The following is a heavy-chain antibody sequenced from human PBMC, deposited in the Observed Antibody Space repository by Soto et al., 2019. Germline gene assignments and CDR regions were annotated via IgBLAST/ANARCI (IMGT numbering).Heavy chain of an antibody. D-gene: IGHD2-2*01. CDR3: ARDVFVGLPLFY. CDR2: ISSSSSYI. Sequence: GGSLRLSCAASGFTFSSYSMNWVRQAPGKGLEWVSSISSSSSYIYYADSVKGRFTISRDNAKNSLYLQMNSLRAEDTAVYYCARDVFVGLPLFYWGQGTLVTVSS. V-gene: IGHV3-21*01. CDR1: GFTFSSYS. J-gene: IGHJ4*02.